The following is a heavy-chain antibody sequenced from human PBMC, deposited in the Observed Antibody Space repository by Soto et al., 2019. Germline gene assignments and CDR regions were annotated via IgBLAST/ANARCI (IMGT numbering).Heavy chain of an antibody. D-gene: IGHD3-3*01. CDR2: IYYSGST. CDR3: ARLQSETFWSGYLFDY. J-gene: IGHJ4*02. Sequence: SETLSLSCTVSGGSISSYYWSWIRQPPGKGLEWIGYIYYSGSTNYNPSLKSRVTISVDTSKNQFSLKLSSVTAADTAVYYCARLQSETFWSGYLFDYWGQGTLVTVSS. CDR1: GGSISSYY. V-gene: IGHV4-59*01.